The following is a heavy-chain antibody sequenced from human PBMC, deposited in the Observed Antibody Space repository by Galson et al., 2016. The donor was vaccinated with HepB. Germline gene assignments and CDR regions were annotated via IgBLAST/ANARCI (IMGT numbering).Heavy chain of an antibody. CDR2: ISYDGSNK. J-gene: IGHJ6*04. D-gene: IGHD3-3*01. CDR3: ARGSFWSGQLIRNYYGMDV. V-gene: IGHV3-30-3*01. CDR1: GFTFTSCA. Sequence: SLRLSCAASGFTFTSCAMHWVRQAPGKGLEWVAVISYDGSNKYYADSVKGRFTISRDNSKNTLYLQMNSLRAEDTAVYYCARGSFWSGQLIRNYYGMDVWGKGTTVTVST.